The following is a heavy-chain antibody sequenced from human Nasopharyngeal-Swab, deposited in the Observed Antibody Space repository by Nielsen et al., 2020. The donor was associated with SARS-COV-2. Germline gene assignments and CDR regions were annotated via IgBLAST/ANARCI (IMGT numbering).Heavy chain of an antibody. D-gene: IGHD5-12*01. CDR3: AKDMSPLTGYDESYYYGMDV. CDR1: GFTFSSYW. Sequence: SLKISCAASGFTFSSYWMHWVRQVPGKGLEWVSGISWNSGAIVYADSVRGRFTISRDNSKNSLYLQMNSLRVEDTALYYCAKDMSPLTGYDESYYYGMDVWGQGTTVTVSS. CDR2: ISWNSGAI. J-gene: IGHJ6*02. V-gene: IGHV3-9*01.